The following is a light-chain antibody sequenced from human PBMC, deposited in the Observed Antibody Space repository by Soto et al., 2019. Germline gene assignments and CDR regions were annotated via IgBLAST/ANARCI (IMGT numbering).Light chain of an antibody. Sequence: QSALTQPASVSGSPGQSITISCTGSNNDVGAYNYVSWYQQHPGKAPKLIIYKVNNQPSGVSHRFPGSKSGNTASLTISGLQADDEADYYCASYTISSTRVFGGGTKLTVL. CDR2: KVN. CDR3: ASYTISSTRV. CDR1: NNDVGAYNY. V-gene: IGLV2-14*01. J-gene: IGLJ3*02.